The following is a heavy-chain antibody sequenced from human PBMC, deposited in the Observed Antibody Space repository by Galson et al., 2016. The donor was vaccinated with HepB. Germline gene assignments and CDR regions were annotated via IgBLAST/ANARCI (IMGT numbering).Heavy chain of an antibody. D-gene: IGHD2-15*01. CDR2: ISTTGSTT. J-gene: IGHJ1*01. V-gene: IGHV3-23*01. CDR3: AKTPKKGENGGLLNY. Sequence: SLRLSCAASGFTFSNYAMSWVRQAPGKGLEWVSGISTTGSTTYYADSVKGRFTISRDNSKNTLYLQMSGLRADDTAVYYCAKTPKKGENGGLLNYWGQGILVTVSS. CDR1: GFTFSNYA.